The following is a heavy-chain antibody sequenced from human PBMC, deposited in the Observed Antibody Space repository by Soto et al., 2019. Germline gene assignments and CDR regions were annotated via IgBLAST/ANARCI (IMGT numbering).Heavy chain of an antibody. CDR1: GFTFSGYA. CDR3: ARWSDGGYSGYDYDY. J-gene: IGHJ4*02. Sequence: PGGSLRLSCAASGFTFSGYAMHWVRQAPGKGLEWVAVISYDGSNKYYADSVKGRFTISRDNSKNTLYLQMNSLRAEDTALYYCARWSDGGYSGYDYDYWGQGTLVTVSS. CDR2: ISYDGSNK. D-gene: IGHD5-12*01. V-gene: IGHV3-30-3*01.